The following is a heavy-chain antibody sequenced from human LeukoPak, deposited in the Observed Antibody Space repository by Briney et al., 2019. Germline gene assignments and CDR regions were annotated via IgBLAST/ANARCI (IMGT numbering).Heavy chain of an antibody. V-gene: IGHV4-30-2*05. J-gene: IGHJ4*02. CDR3: ARNSEELELRRDYFDY. Sequence: SQTLSLTCTVSGGSISSGDYYWSWIRQPPGKGLEWIGYTYHSGSTYYNPSLKSRVTISEDTSKNQFSLKLSSVTAADTAVYYCARNSEELELRRDYFDYWGQGTLVTVSS. CDR1: GGSISSGDYY. CDR2: TYHSGST. D-gene: IGHD1-7*01.